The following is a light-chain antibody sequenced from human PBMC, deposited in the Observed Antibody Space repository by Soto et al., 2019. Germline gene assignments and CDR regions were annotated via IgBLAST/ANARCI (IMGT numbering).Light chain of an antibody. CDR2: WAS. Sequence: DIVMTQSPDSLAVSLGERATINCKSSQSVLYTSNSKNYLAWYQHKPGQPPKLLIYWASTRESGVPERFSGSGSGTDFTLTISSLQAEDVAVYFCQQYCGNPRFGGGPKV. CDR1: QSVLYTSNSKNY. J-gene: IGKJ4*01. V-gene: IGKV4-1*01. CDR3: QQYCGNPR.